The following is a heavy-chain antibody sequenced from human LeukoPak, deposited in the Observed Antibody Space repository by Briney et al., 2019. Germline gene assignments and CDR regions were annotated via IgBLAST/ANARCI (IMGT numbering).Heavy chain of an antibody. D-gene: IGHD1/OR15-1a*01. Sequence: PGGSLRLSCEASGFTFSGYWMTWVRQAPGKGLEWVASIKEDGSEKNYVDSVKGRFTISRDNAENSVFLQMNSLRAEDTAEYYCARAQVNIDSWGQGTLVIVSS. V-gene: IGHV3-7*01. CDR3: ARAQVNIDS. J-gene: IGHJ4*02. CDR2: IKEDGSEK. CDR1: GFTFSGYW.